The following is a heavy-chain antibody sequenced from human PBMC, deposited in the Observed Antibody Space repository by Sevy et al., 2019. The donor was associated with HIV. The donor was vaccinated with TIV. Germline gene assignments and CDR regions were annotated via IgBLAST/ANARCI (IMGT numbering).Heavy chain of an antibody. J-gene: IGHJ6*02. V-gene: IGHV1-2*02. CDR3: ARVVEPAGLGPYDYGVVV. D-gene: IGHD2-2*01. Sequence: ASVKVSCKASGYTFTDYYIHWVRQAPGQGLEWMGWINPKSGGTNYAQKFHGRVTMTRDTSISTAYMELSRLRSDDTAVYYCARVVEPAGLGPYDYGVVVWGPGATVTVSS. CDR2: INPKSGGT. CDR1: GYTFTDYY.